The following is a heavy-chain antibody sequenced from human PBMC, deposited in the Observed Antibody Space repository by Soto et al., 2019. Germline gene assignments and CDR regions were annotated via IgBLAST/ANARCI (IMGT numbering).Heavy chain of an antibody. CDR1: GFTFNDYS. V-gene: IGHV3-21*01. Sequence: GGSLRLSCAASGFTFNDYSMDWVRQAPEKGLEWVSSISSSGTYIYYADSVKGRFAISRDNANNVMYLQMDTLRAEDTAVYYCVRAGHVFDVHYYGMDLWGQGTTVTVSS. CDR2: ISSSGTYI. CDR3: VRAGHVFDVHYYGMDL. J-gene: IGHJ6*02. D-gene: IGHD3-10*01.